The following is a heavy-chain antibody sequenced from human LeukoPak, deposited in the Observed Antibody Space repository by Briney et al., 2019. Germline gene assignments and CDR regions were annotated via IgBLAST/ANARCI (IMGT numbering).Heavy chain of an antibody. V-gene: IGHV4-31*03. CDR3: ASAPPPHDYGNPSPDFDY. CDR1: GGSISSGGYY. Sequence: SETLSLTCTVSGGSISSGGYYWSWIRQHPGKGLEWIGYIYYSGSTYYNPSLKSRITISVDTTKNQFSLKLSSVTAADTGLYFCASAPPPHDYGNPSPDFDYWGQGTLVTVSS. J-gene: IGHJ4*02. D-gene: IGHD4-11*01. CDR2: IYYSGST.